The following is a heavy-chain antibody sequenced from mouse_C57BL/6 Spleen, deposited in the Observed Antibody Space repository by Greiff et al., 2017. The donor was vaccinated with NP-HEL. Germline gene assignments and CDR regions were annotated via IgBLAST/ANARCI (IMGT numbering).Heavy chain of an antibody. D-gene: IGHD1-1*01. V-gene: IGHV14-4*01. Sequence: EVMLVESGAELVRPGASVKLSCTASGFNIKDDYMHWVKQRPEQGLEWIGWIDPENGDTEYASKFQGKATITADTSSNTAYLQLSSLTSEDTAVYYCTGLITTYWGQGTLVTVSA. CDR2: IDPENGDT. CDR1: GFNIKDDY. J-gene: IGHJ3*01. CDR3: TGLITTY.